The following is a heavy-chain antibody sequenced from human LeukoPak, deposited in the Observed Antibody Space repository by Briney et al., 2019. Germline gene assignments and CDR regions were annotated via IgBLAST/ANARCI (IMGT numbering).Heavy chain of an antibody. D-gene: IGHD5-18*01. V-gene: IGHV3-11*06. CDR1: GFTFSDYY. CDR2: ISNSSIYT. J-gene: IGHJ4*02. Sequence: GGSLRLSCAASGFTFSDYYMSWIRQAPGKGLEWVSYISNSSIYTNYADSVKGRFTISRDNAKNSWYLQMNSLRGEDTAVYYCARDLRGYSYGDFDYWGQGTLVTVSS. CDR3: ARDLRGYSYGDFDY.